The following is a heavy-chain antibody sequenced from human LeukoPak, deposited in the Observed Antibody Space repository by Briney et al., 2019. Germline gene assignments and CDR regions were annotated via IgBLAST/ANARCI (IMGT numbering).Heavy chain of an antibody. J-gene: IGHJ6*02. V-gene: IGHV3-30*18. CDR1: GFNLGDYG. Sequence: GRSLRLSCTASGFNLGDYGMHWVRQAPGKGLEWVAVISNDGHEKHYASSVQGRFTISRDTSMNTLYLQMNSLRAEDTAVYYWAKGSSTYYDILTGYYLGDYYYGMDVWGQGTTVTVSS. CDR2: ISNDGHEK. D-gene: IGHD3-9*01. CDR3: AKGSSTYYDILTGYYLGDYYYGMDV.